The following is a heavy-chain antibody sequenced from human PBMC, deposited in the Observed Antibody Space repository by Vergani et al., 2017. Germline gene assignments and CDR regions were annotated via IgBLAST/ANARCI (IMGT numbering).Heavy chain of an antibody. V-gene: IGHV1-2*02. J-gene: IGHJ4*02. Sequence: QVQLVQSGAEVKKPGASVKVSCKASGYSFTGYYMHWVRQAPGQGLEWMGWINPNSGGTNYAQKFQGRVTMTRDTSIRTAYVELSRLRSDDTAVYYCARDAEDGGNSLDYWGQGTLVTVSS. CDR3: ARDAEDGGNSLDY. CDR2: INPNSGGT. D-gene: IGHD4-23*01. CDR1: GYSFTGYY.